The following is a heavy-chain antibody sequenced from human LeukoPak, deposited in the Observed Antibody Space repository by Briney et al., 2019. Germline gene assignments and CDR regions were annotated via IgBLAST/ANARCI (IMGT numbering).Heavy chain of an antibody. J-gene: IGHJ4*02. V-gene: IGHV1-3*01. CDR3: ATGYCSSTNCRIDY. D-gene: IGHD2-2*03. CDR1: GYTFTSYA. CDR2: INAGNGNT. Sequence: ASVKVSCKASGYTFTSYAMHWVRQAPGQRLEWMGWINAGNGNTKYSQEFQGRVTTTRDTSASTAYMELSSLRSEDTAVYYCATGYCSSTNCRIDYWGQGTLVSVSS.